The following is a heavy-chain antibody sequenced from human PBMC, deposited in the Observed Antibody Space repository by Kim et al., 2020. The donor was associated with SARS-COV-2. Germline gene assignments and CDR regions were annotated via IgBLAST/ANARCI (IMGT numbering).Heavy chain of an antibody. CDR3: AKDIESGGSSWPLDY. CDR1: GFTFDDYA. J-gene: IGHJ4*02. CDR2: ISGDGGST. V-gene: IGHV3-43*02. D-gene: IGHD6-13*01. Sequence: GGSLRLSCAASGFTFDDYAMHWVRQAPGKGLEWVSLISGDGGSTYYADSVKGRFTISRDNSKNSLYLQMNSLRTEDTALYYCAKDIESGGSSWPLDYWGQGTLVTVSS.